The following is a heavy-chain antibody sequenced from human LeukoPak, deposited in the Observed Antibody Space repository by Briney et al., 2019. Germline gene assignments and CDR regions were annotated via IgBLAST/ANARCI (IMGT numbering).Heavy chain of an antibody. CDR3: ARTRWDSGSYYYMDV. D-gene: IGHD4-23*01. Sequence: PSETLSLTCAVPGYSISSAYYWVWIRQPPGKGLEWIGTIYHSGSTYYNPSLESRVSLSVDTSKNQFSLMLTPVTAADTAVYYCARTRWDSGSYYYMDVWGKGTTVTVSS. CDR2: IYHSGST. CDR1: GYSISSAYY. V-gene: IGHV4-38-2*01. J-gene: IGHJ6*03.